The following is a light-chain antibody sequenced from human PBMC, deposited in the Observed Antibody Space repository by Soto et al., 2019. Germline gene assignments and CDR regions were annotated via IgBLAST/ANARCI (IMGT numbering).Light chain of an antibody. CDR1: QSISSW. Sequence: DIQMTQSPSTLSASVGDRVTITCRASQSISSWLAWYQQKPGRAPKLLIYKASSLETGVPSRFSGSGSGTEFTLIISSLQLDDFASYYCQQYGSSSPWTFGQGTKVEIK. CDR3: QQYGSSSPWT. CDR2: KAS. J-gene: IGKJ1*01. V-gene: IGKV1-5*03.